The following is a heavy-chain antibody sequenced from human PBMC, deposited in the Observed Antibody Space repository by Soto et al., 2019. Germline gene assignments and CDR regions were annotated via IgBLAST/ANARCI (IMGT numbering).Heavy chain of an antibody. J-gene: IGHJ4*02. CDR3: PRDNAYHGRVCDY. D-gene: IGHD2-2*01. Sequence: VAVSCQASGRTFSSYAISWVRQAPGQALEWMGGSIPIFGTANYAQKSHGRPTLHAAESTSTAYLALSRPRSEDTAVYYCPRDNAYHGRVCDYWGPGTPATVSS. CDR2: SIPIFGTA. CDR1: GRTFSSYA. V-gene: IGHV1-69*13.